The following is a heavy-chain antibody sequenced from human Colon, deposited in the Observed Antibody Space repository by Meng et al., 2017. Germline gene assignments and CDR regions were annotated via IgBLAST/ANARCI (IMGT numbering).Heavy chain of an antibody. D-gene: IGHD1-26*01. V-gene: IGHV3/OR16-10*03. CDR3: AAFRSGKIDY. J-gene: IGHJ4*02. Sequence: EVQLVESWGSVVQPGGSLRLSCAGSGFNFSSYAMHWVRQAPGKGLEWVSAIGTGGGTYYADSVKGRFTISRDNAKNTLSLQMNSLRAEDTAVYYCAAFRSGKIDYWGQGTLVTISS. CDR2: IGTGGGT. CDR1: GFNFSSYA.